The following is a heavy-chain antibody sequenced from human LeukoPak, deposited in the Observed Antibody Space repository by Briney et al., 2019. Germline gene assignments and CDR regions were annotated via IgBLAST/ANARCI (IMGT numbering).Heavy chain of an antibody. CDR1: GGTFSSYA. CDR2: IIPILGIA. V-gene: IGHV1-69*04. J-gene: IGHJ4*02. D-gene: IGHD3-10*01. Sequence: SVKVSCKASGGTFSSYAISWVRQAPGQGLEWMGRIIPILGIANYAQKFQGRVMITADKSTSTAYMELSSLRSEDTAVYYCAITMVRGVRDVRGQGTLVTVSS. CDR3: AITMVRGVRDV.